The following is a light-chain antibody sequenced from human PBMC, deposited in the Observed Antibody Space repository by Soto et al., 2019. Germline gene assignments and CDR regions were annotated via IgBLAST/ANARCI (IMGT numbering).Light chain of an antibody. CDR3: QQLHSPPPFA. CDR1: QGISSY. J-gene: IGKJ3*01. V-gene: IGKV1-9*01. Sequence: DIQLTQSPPFVSASVGDRVTISCRASQGISSYLAWYQQKPGKAPKLLIYAASTLQSGVPSRFSGSGSGAEFTLTISSLPPDDFASSYCQQLHSPPPFAFGPGTKVDI. CDR2: AAS.